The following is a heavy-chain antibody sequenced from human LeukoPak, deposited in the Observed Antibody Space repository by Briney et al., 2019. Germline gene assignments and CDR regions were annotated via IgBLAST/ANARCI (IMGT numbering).Heavy chain of an antibody. CDR1: GGSISSGDYY. D-gene: IGHD6-19*01. J-gene: IGHJ4*02. V-gene: IGHV4-30-4*01. CDR2: IYYSGST. Sequence: SETLSLTCTVSGGSISSGDYYWSWIRQPPGKGLEWIGYIYYSGSTYYNPSLKSRVTISVDTSKDQFSLKLSSVTAADTAVYYCAAKIAVEFDYWGQGTLVTVSS. CDR3: AAKIAVEFDY.